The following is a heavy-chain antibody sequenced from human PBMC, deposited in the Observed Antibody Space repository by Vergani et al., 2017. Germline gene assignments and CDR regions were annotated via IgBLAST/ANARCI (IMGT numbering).Heavy chain of an antibody. Sequence: EVQLVQSGAEVKKPGESLTISCKGSGYSFTSYWIGWVRQMPGKGLEWMGIIYPGDSDTRYSPSFQGQVTISADKSISTAYLQWSSLKASDTAMYYCARRGKYCSGGSCYSGWFDPWGQGTLVTVSS. CDR3: ARRGKYCSGGSCYSGWFDP. CDR1: GYSFTSYW. CDR2: IYPGDSDT. J-gene: IGHJ5*02. V-gene: IGHV5-51*01. D-gene: IGHD2-15*01.